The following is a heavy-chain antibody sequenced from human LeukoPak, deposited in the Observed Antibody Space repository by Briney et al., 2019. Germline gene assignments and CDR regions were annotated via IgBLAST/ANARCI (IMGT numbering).Heavy chain of an antibody. CDR2: ISWNSGNI. J-gene: IGHJ4*02. V-gene: IGHV3-9*01. CDR3: ARDSGSSWYYFDY. Sequence: GGSLRLSCAASGFTFDDYAMHWVRQAPGKGLEWVSGISWNSGNIGYADSVKGRFTISRDNAKNSLYLQMNSLRAEDTAVYYCARDSGSSWYYFDYWGQGTLVTVSS. D-gene: IGHD6-13*01. CDR1: GFTFDDYA.